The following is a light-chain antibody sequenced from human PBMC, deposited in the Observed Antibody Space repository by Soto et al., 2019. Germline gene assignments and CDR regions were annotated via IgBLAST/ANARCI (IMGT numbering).Light chain of an antibody. Sequence: DIQMTQSPSSVSATLGDRVTITCRASEGISSWLAWYQQKPGKAPNLLIYTASSLQSGVPSRFSGSGSGTDFSLTTSSLQREDSATYHCQQANSFPVTFGGGTKVEI. CDR2: TAS. CDR3: QQANSFPVT. J-gene: IGKJ4*01. V-gene: IGKV1-12*01. CDR1: EGISSW.